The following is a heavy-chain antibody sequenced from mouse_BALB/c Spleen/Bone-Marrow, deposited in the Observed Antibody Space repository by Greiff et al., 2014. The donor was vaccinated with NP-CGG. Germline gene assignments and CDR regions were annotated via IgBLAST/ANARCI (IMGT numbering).Heavy chain of an antibody. CDR2: INSDGGST. V-gene: IGHV5-2*01. Sequence: EVHLVESGGGLVQPGESLKLSCESNEYEFPSHDMSWVRKTPEKRLELVAAINSDGGSTYYPDTMERRFIISGDNSKKTLYLQMSSLRSEDTAFYYCARHGDYYGSSLFAYWGQGTLVTVSA. J-gene: IGHJ3*01. CDR1: EYEFPSHD. CDR3: ARHGDYYGSSLFAY. D-gene: IGHD1-1*01.